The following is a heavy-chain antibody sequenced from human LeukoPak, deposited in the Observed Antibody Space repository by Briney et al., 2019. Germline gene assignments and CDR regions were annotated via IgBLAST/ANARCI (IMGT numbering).Heavy chain of an antibody. J-gene: IGHJ4*02. D-gene: IGHD3-3*01. V-gene: IGHV3-48*01. Sequence: PGGSLRLSCAASGFTFSSYSMNWVRQAPGKGLEWVSYISSSSSTIYYADSVKGRFTISRDNAKNSLYLQMNSLRAEDTAVYYCARDSRFLEWLAFDYWGQGTLVTVSS. CDR3: ARDSRFLEWLAFDY. CDR1: GFTFSSYS. CDR2: ISSSSSTI.